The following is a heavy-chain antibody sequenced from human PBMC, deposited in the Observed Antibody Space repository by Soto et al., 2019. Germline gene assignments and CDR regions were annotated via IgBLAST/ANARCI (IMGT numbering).Heavy chain of an antibody. CDR1: GYNFDSNW. J-gene: IGHJ5*02. D-gene: IGHD5-12*01. CDR3: ARRFSSGYDWLDYNWFAP. CDR2: IYPRDSDT. V-gene: IGHV5-51*01. Sequence: GESLKISCKGSGYNFDSNWIAWVRQVPGKGLEWMGIIYPRDSDTRYSPSFQGQVTMSADKSISFAYLQWSSLKASDTAMYYCARRFSSGYDWLDYNWFAPRGQGTLVTVSA.